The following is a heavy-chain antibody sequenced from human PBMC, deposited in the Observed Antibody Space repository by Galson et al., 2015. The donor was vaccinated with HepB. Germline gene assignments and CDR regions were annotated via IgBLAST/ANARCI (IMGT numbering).Heavy chain of an antibody. CDR2: ISSNGRTT. CDR1: NFTFSKYA. D-gene: IGHD2-15*01. V-gene: IGHV3-23*01. J-gene: IGHJ3*02. CDR3: AKELRYCTGGSCRTEPFDI. Sequence: SLRLSCAVSNFTFSKYAINWVRQVPGKGLEWVSIISSNGRTTFSADSVKGRFTLSRDTSKNTVYLQMNSLRDEDTALYYCAKELRYCTGGSCRTEPFDIWGQGTLVTVSS.